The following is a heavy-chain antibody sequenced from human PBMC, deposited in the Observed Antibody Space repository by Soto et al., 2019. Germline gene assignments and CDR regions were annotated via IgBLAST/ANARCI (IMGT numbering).Heavy chain of an antibody. V-gene: IGHV1-69*13. CDR3: AGTSSLQWYYMDV. CDR2: IIPIFGTA. Sequence: GASVKVSCKASGGTFSSYAISWVRQAPGQGLEWMGGIIPIFGTANYAQKFQGRVTITADESTSTAYMELNSVTPEDTAVYYCAGTSSLQWYYMDVWDKGTTVTVSS. D-gene: IGHD1-7*01. J-gene: IGHJ6*03. CDR1: GGTFSSYA.